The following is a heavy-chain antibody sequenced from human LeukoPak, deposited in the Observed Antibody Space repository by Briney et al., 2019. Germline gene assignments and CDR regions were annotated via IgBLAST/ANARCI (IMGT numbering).Heavy chain of an antibody. Sequence: PGGSLRLSCAASGLTFSVYWMSWVRQAPGKGLEWVANIKPDGSQKYYVDSVKGRFTISRDNAKNSLYLQMNSLRAEDTAVYYCAKDLHSLITMIVVVIPTFDYWGQGTLVTVSS. CDR3: AKDLHSLITMIVVVIPTFDY. J-gene: IGHJ4*02. V-gene: IGHV3-7*01. D-gene: IGHD3-22*01. CDR1: GLTFSVYW. CDR2: IKPDGSQK.